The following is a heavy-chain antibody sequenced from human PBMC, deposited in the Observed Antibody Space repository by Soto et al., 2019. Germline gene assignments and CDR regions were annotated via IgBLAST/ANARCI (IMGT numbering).Heavy chain of an antibody. J-gene: IGHJ4*02. CDR2: ISGSGGST. Sequence: HPGGSLSLSCAASGFTFSSYAMSWVRQAPGKGLGWVSAISGSGGSTYYADSVKGRFTISRDNSKNTLYLQMNSLRAEDTAVYYCAKTTPTTKGIAVADVPFWGQGTLVTVSS. CDR3: AKTTPTTKGIAVADVPF. D-gene: IGHD6-19*01. CDR1: GFTFSSYA. V-gene: IGHV3-23*01.